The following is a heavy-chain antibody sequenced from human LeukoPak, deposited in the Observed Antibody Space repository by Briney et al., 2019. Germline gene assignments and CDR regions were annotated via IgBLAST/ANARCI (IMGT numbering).Heavy chain of an antibody. J-gene: IGHJ4*02. CDR1: GGSFSGYY. Sequence: PSETLSLTCAVYGGSFSGYYWSWIRQPPGKGLEWIGEINHSGSTNYNPSLKSRVTISVDTSKNQFSLKLSSVTAADTAVYYCAREPQDGYNYDYWGQGTLVTVSS. CDR3: AREPQDGYNYDY. V-gene: IGHV4-34*01. D-gene: IGHD5-24*01. CDR2: INHSGST.